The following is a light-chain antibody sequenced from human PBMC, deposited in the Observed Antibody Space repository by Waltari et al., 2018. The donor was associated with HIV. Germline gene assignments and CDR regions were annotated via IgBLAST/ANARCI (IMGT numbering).Light chain of an antibody. CDR2: WSS. V-gene: IGKV4-1*01. Sequence: DIVMTQSPDSLAVSLGERVTINCRSSRTVFYNPNSQNYSAWYQQKPGKHPRVLIYWSSTRAGGVPDRFSGSGSGTDFSLTISGLQADDVALYYCQQYYSLPTTFGGGTKVEIK. J-gene: IGKJ4*01. CDR1: RTVFYNPNSQNY. CDR3: QQYYSLPTT.